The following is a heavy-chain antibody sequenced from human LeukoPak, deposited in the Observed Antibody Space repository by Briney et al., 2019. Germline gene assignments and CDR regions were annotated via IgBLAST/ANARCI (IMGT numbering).Heavy chain of an antibody. J-gene: IGHJ6*01. Sequence: SVKVSFKASGCTFSSYAISWVRQAPGQGLEWMGRIIPILGIANYAQKFQGRVTITADKSTSTAYMELSSLRSEDTAVYYCASSPDYGGPYGMDVWGEGPTVTVPS. CDR3: ASSPDYGGPYGMDV. V-gene: IGHV1-69*04. CDR1: GCTFSSYA. D-gene: IGHD4-23*01. CDR2: IIPILGIA.